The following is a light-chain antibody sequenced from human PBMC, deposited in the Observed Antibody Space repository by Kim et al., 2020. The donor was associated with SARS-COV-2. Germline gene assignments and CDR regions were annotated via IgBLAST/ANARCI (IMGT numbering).Light chain of an antibody. CDR3: QQYGSSPYT. V-gene: IGKV3-20*01. J-gene: IGKJ2*01. CDR1: QSISNRY. CDR2: GAI. Sequence: EIVLTQSPGTLSLSPGERATLPCRASQSISNRYLAWYQQKPGQAPRLLMYGAITRATGIPDRFRGSGSGTDFTLTISRLEPEDFGVYFCQQYGSSPYTFGQGTKLEI.